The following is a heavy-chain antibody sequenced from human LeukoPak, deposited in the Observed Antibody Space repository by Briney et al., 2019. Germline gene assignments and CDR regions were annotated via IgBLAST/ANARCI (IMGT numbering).Heavy chain of an antibody. CDR2: IYPGDSHT. J-gene: IGHJ4*02. CDR3: ARQYQDYFDY. V-gene: IGHV5-51*01. CDR1: GYRFTNYW. D-gene: IGHD2-2*01. Sequence: GESLKISCKGSGYRFTNYWIAWVRQMPGKGLEWMGIIYPGDSHTRYSPSFQGQVIISVDKSISTAYLQWNSLKASDSAVYYCARQYQDYFDYWGQGTLVTVSS.